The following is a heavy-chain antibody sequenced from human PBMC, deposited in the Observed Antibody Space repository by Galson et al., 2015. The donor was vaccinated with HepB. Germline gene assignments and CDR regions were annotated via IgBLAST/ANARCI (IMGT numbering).Heavy chain of an antibody. CDR1: GFTVSSNY. J-gene: IGHJ4*02. CDR2: IYTGGST. D-gene: IGHD3-22*01. CDR3: ARNYYDTSAVRG. V-gene: IGHV3-53*01. Sequence: SLRLSCAASGFTVSSNYMSWVRQAPGRGLEWVSVIYTGGSTHYADSVKGRFTISRDISKNTLYLQMDSLRAEDTAVYYCARNYYDTSAVRGWGQGTLVTVSS.